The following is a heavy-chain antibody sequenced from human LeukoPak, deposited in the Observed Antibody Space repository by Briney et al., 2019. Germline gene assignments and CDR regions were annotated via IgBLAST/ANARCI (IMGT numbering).Heavy chain of an antibody. D-gene: IGHD3-22*01. CDR1: GYSFSRYG. V-gene: IGHV1-18*01. J-gene: IGHJ4*02. CDR2: INGYNGNT. CDR3: ATGDSSGYYQPFDY. Sequence: ASVKVSCKASGYSFSRYGVSGVRQAPGQGPEWMGWINGYNGNTKYAQKFQGRVTITRVTSASTAYMELSSLRSEDTAVYYCATGDSSGYYQPFDYWGQGTLVTVSS.